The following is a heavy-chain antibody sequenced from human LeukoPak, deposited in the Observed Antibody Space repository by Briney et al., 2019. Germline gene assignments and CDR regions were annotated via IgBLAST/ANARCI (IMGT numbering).Heavy chain of an antibody. CDR2: VYYSGGGT. Sequence: PETLSLTCTYCLGSISEMMGCSMSQPPGQGPEWIGYVYYSGGGTNYNPSLKSRVTMSVDTTKKHFQMKLGSVTAADTAVCSSARGCSSGRYEWFDYWGQGILVTVSS. V-gene: IGHV4-59*01. CDR3: ARGCSSGRYEWFDY. CDR1: LGSISEM. D-gene: IGHD6-25*01. J-gene: IGHJ4*02.